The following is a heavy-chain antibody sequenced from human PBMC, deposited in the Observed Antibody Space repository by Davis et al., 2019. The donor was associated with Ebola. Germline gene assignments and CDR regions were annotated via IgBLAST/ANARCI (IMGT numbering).Heavy chain of an antibody. CDR3: ARVVYSSSWHPLIDY. CDR1: GGSISSSSYY. Sequence: SETLSLTCTVSGGSISSSSYYWSWIRQPPGKGLEWIGEINHSGSTNYNPSLKSRVTISVDTSKNQFSLQLNSVTPEDTAVYYCARVVYSSSWHPLIDYWGQGTLVTVSS. J-gene: IGHJ4*02. D-gene: IGHD6-13*01. CDR2: INHSGST. V-gene: IGHV4-39*07.